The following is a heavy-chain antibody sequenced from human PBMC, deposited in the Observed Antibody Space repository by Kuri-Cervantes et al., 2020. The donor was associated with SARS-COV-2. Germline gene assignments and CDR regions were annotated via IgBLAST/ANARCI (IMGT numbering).Heavy chain of an antibody. V-gene: IGHV3-30-3*01. D-gene: IGHD6-13*01. CDR3: ARSAPPGIAAAGVDWYFDY. Sequence: GGSLRLSCAASGFTFSSYAMHWVRQAPGEGLEWVAVISYDGSNKYYADSVKGRSTISRDNSKNTLYLQMNSLRAEDTAVYYCARSAPPGIAAAGVDWYFDYWGQGTLVTVSS. CDR1: GFTFSSYA. J-gene: IGHJ4*02. CDR2: ISYDGSNK.